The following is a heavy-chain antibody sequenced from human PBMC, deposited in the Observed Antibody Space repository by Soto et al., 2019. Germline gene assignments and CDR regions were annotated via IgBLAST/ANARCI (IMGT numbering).Heavy chain of an antibody. CDR3: ARDVPLPYGSGSHDAFDI. Sequence: ASVKVSCKASGYTFTSYGISWVRQAPGQGLEWMGWISAYNGNTNYAQKLQGRVTMTTDTSTSTAYMELRSLRSDDTAVYYCARDVPLPYGSGSHDAFDIWGQGTMVTVSS. J-gene: IGHJ3*02. CDR2: ISAYNGNT. CDR1: GYTFTSYG. V-gene: IGHV1-18*01. D-gene: IGHD3-10*01.